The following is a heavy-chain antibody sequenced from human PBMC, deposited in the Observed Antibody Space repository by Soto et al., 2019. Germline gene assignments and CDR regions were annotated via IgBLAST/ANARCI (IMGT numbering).Heavy chain of an antibody. V-gene: IGHV1-2*04. Sequence: ASVNVSCKASGYTFTGYYMHWVRQAPGQGLEWMGWINPNSGGTNYAQKFQGWVTMTRDTSISTAYMELSRLRSDDTAVYYCATSVGVPDGMDVWGQGTTVTVSS. CDR2: INPNSGGT. J-gene: IGHJ6*02. D-gene: IGHD3-16*01. CDR1: GYTFTGYY. CDR3: ATSVGVPDGMDV.